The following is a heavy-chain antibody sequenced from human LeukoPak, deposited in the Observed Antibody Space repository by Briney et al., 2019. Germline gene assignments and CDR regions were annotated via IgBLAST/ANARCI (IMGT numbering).Heavy chain of an antibody. D-gene: IGHD6-19*01. CDR2: KSYDGSNK. J-gene: IGHJ4*02. CDR3: AKDLSSGSRRAY. CDR1: GFTFSTYG. Sequence: GGSLRLSCAASGFTFSTYGMHWVRQAPGKGLECVAVKSYDGSNKYYADSVKGRFTISRDNSKNTLYLQMNSLRAEDTGVYYCAKDLSSGSRRAYWGQGTLVTVSS. V-gene: IGHV3-30*18.